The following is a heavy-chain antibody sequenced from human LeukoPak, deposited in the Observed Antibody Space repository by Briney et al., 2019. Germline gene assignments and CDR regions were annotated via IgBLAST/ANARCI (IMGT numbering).Heavy chain of an antibody. CDR2: IYYSGST. D-gene: IGHD6-19*01. CDR1: GGSISSGGYY. CDR3: ARDGCSSGCFLDH. Sequence: SETLSLTCTVSGGSISSGGYYWSWIRQHPGTGLEWIGYIYYSGSTYYNPSLKSRVTISVDTSKNQFSLKLSSVTAADTAVYYCARDGCSSGCFLDHWGLGTLVTVSS. J-gene: IGHJ4*02. V-gene: IGHV4-31*03.